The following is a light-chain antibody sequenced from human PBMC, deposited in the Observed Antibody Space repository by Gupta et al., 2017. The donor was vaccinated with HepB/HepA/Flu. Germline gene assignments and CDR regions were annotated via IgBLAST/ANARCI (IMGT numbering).Light chain of an antibody. J-gene: IGKJ3*01. V-gene: IGKV3-11*01. CDR1: QNVNTF. CDR2: DAS. Sequence: EIVLTQSPATLSLSPGERAILSCRASQNVNTFLAWYKQKWGQAPRLLISDASKRDTGIPARFSGSGSGTNFTLIISDREPEAFALYFCQQLGYWPVLTFGHGTKVDI. CDR3: QQLGYWPVLT.